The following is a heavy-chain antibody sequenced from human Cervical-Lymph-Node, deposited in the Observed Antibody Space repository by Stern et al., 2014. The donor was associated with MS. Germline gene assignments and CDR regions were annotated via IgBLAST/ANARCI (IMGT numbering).Heavy chain of an antibody. CDR3: AREGYCDY. V-gene: IGHV3-7*01. CDR1: GFIFGNSW. CDR2: TKYDGSEK. J-gene: IGHJ4*02. D-gene: IGHD2-15*01. Sequence: VQLVQSGGGLVQPGGSLRLSCTASGFIFGNSWMTWVPQAPGKGLEWVANTKYDGSEKNYVDSVKGRFTISRDNAKNTLYLQMNSLRAEDTAMYYCAREGYCDYWGQGTLVTVSS.